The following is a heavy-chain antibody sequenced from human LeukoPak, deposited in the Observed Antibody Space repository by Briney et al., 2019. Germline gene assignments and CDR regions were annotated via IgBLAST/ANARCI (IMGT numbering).Heavy chain of an antibody. J-gene: IGHJ3*02. D-gene: IGHD2-2*01. Sequence: GGSLKISCKGSGSRFTSYWIGWVRQMPGKGLEGRGIIYSGDSDTRYSPSRQGQVTISADKSISTAYLQWSGLKASDTAMYYCARQSVGVVVPAAAFDIWGQGTMVTVSS. V-gene: IGHV5-51*01. CDR1: GSRFTSYW. CDR3: ARQSVGVVVPAAAFDI. CDR2: IYSGDSDT.